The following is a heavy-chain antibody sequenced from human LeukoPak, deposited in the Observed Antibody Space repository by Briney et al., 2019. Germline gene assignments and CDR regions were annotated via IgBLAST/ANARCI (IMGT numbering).Heavy chain of an antibody. Sequence: ASLKLSCKASGYTFTSYYMHWVRLTHGPGLGWMGIIKPSGGSTSYAQKLQGRVTMTRDASTSTVYMELSSLRSEDTAVYYCARVHGGYYDHVDYWGQGTLVTVSS. J-gene: IGHJ4*02. CDR2: IKPSGGST. V-gene: IGHV1-46*01. CDR1: GYTFTSYY. D-gene: IGHD4-23*01. CDR3: ARVHGGYYDHVDY.